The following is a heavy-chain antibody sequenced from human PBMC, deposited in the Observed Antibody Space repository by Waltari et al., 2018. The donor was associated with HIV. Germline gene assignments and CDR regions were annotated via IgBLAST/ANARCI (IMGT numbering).Heavy chain of an antibody. V-gene: IGHV3-74*01. J-gene: IGHJ4*02. Sequence: VQLVESGGGSIKTGGSLRLSCAASGFSVSNHWMDWVCQGPGKGLVWGAGSKSDGGTRNFADAVECRFVISIDNARNTVYLHLNSLRVEDTAVYFCARASDYFGFSTFDGDYYFDLWGRGTRVAVSS. CDR3: ARASDYFGFSTFDGDYYFDL. CDR1: GFSVSNHW. CDR2: SKSDGGTR. D-gene: IGHD3-3*01.